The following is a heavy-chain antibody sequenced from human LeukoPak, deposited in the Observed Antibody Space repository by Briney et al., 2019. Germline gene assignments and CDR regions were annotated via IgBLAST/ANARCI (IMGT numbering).Heavy chain of an antibody. V-gene: IGHV3-30*18. CDR1: GFTFSSYG. J-gene: IGHJ3*02. CDR3: AEALGFPDDAFDI. Sequence: GGSLRLSCAASGFTFSSYGMHWVRQAPGKGLEWVEVISYDGSNKYYADSVKGRFTISRDNSKNTLYLQMNSLRAEDTAVYYCAEALGFPDDAFDIWGQGTMVTVSS. D-gene: IGHD3-10*01. CDR2: ISYDGSNK.